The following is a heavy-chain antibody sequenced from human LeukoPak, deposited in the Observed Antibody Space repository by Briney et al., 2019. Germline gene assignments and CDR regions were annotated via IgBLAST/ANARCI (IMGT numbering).Heavy chain of an antibody. CDR2: ISSSSSYI. Sequence: PGGSLRLSCAASGFSFSSYTMNWVRQAPGKGLGWVSSISSSSSYIYYADSLKGRFTISRDNAKNSLYLQMNSLRAGDTAVYYCARDGRRRDYCDSGSCYWYFDLWGRGTLVTVSS. J-gene: IGHJ2*01. D-gene: IGHD2-15*01. CDR3: ARDGRRRDYCDSGSCYWYFDL. CDR1: GFSFSSYT. V-gene: IGHV3-21*01.